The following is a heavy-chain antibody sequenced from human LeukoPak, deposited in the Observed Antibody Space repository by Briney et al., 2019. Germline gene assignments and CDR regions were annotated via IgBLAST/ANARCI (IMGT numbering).Heavy chain of an antibody. CDR3: AQYSSSWYALDY. Sequence: SGTLSLTCAVSGAFITNSHWWSWARQPPGKGLEWIGEIYHSGTTNYNPSLKSRVTMSVDTSKNQFSLKLSSVTAVDTAVYYCAQYSSSWYALDYWGQGTLVTVSS. CDR1: GAFITNSHW. D-gene: IGHD6-13*01. CDR2: IYHSGTT. V-gene: IGHV4-4*02. J-gene: IGHJ4*02.